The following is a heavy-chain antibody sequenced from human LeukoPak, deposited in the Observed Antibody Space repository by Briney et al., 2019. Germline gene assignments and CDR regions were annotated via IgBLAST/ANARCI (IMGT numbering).Heavy chain of an antibody. V-gene: IGHV1-69*01. J-gene: IGHJ6*03. D-gene: IGHD3-16*01. CDR2: IIPIFGTA. CDR3: ARGVYYYYYMDV. CDR1: GGTFSSYA. Sequence: HWASVKVSCKASGGTFSSYAISWVRQAPGQGLEWMGGIIPIFGTANYAQKFQGRVTITADESTSTAYMELSSLRSEDTAVYYCARGVYYYYYMDVWGKGTTVTISS.